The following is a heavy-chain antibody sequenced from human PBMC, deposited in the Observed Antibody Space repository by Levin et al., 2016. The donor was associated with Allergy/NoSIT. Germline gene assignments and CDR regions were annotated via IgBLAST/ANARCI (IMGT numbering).Heavy chain of an antibody. CDR2: INHSGST. V-gene: IGHV4-34*01. CDR1: GGSFSGYY. D-gene: IGHD3-10*01. CDR3: ARGPITMVRGEKYFQH. J-gene: IGHJ1*01. Sequence: SQTLSLTCAVYGGSFSGYYWSWIRQPPGKGLEWIGEINHSGSTNYNPSLKSRVTISVDTSKNQFSLKLSSVTAADTAVYYCARGPITMVRGEKYFQHWGQGTLVTVSS.